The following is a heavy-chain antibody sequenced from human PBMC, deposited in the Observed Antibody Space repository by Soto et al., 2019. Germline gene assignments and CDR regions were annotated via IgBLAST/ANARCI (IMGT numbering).Heavy chain of an antibody. CDR3: ARGRYYDSSGYYPGIRYYFDY. Sequence: ASVKVSCKASGYTFTSYGISWVRQAPGQGLEWMGWISAYNGNTNYAQKLQGRVTMTTDTSTSTAYMELRSLRSDDTAVYYCARGRYYDSSGYYPGIRYYFDYWGQGTLVTVSS. CDR2: ISAYNGNT. V-gene: IGHV1-18*01. CDR1: GYTFTSYG. D-gene: IGHD3-22*01. J-gene: IGHJ4*02.